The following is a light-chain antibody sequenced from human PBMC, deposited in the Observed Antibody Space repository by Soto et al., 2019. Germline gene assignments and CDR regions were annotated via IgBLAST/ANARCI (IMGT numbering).Light chain of an antibody. CDR2: KAS. Sequence: DIHLTQSPSTLSASVGDRVTITCRASQSINIWLAWYQQKPGKAPKFLIYKASGLQTGVPSRFSGSGSGTEFTLTISSLQPDDFATYYCQQYSTYSRTFGQGTKVEVK. CDR3: QQYSTYSRT. J-gene: IGKJ1*01. CDR1: QSINIW. V-gene: IGKV1-5*03.